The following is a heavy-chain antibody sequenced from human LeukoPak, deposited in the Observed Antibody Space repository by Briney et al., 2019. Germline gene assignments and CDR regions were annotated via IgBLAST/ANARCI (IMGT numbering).Heavy chain of an antibody. CDR2: ISSSSSYI. CDR1: GFTFSSYS. Sequence: GGSLRLSCAASGFTFSSYSMNWVRQAPGEGLEWVSSISSSSSYIYYADSVKGRFTISRDNSKNTLYLQMNSLRAEDTAVYYCAKQCSSISCYTFDYWGQGTLVTVSS. J-gene: IGHJ4*02. D-gene: IGHD2-2*02. CDR3: AKQCSSISCYTFDY. V-gene: IGHV3-21*04.